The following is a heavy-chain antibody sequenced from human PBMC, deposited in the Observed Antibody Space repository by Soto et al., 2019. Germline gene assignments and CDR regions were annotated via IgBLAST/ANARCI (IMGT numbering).Heavy chain of an antibody. D-gene: IGHD6-19*01. CDR3: ARASVSGRRFDY. CDR1: GYTFSSYY. Sequence: ASVKVSCKESGYTFSSYYMHWVRQAPGQGLEWMGIINPSGGSTTYAQKFQGRVTMTRDTSTSTIYMELSSLTSEDTAVYYCARASVSGRRFDYWGEGTLVTVSS. V-gene: IGHV1-46*03. CDR2: INPSGGST. J-gene: IGHJ4*02.